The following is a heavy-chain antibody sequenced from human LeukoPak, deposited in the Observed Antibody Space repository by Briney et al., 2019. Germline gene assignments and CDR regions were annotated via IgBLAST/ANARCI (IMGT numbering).Heavy chain of an antibody. Sequence: ASVKVFCKASGYTFTSYGISWVGQAPGQGLELMGWISAYNGYTNYAQKLQGRVTMTTDTSTSTAYMELRSLRSDDTAVYYCARVPYYDILTGYPIAPGYYYGMDVWGQGTTVTVSS. V-gene: IGHV1-18*01. CDR2: ISAYNGYT. CDR3: ARVPYYDILTGYPIAPGYYYGMDV. J-gene: IGHJ6*02. CDR1: GYTFTSYG. D-gene: IGHD3-9*01.